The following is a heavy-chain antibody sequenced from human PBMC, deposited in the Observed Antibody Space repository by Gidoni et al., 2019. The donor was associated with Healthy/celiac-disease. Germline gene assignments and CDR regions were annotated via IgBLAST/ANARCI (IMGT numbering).Heavy chain of an antibody. CDR1: GGTFSSYA. CDR3: ARSRMTTVTTPHAFDI. V-gene: IGHV1-69*01. D-gene: IGHD4-17*01. Sequence: QVQLVQSGAEVKKPGSSVKVPCKASGGTFSSYAISWVRQAPGQGLEWMGGIIPIFGTANYAQKFQGRVTITADESTSTAYMELSSLRSEDTAVYYCARSRMTTVTTPHAFDIWGQGTMVTVSS. CDR2: IIPIFGTA. J-gene: IGHJ3*02.